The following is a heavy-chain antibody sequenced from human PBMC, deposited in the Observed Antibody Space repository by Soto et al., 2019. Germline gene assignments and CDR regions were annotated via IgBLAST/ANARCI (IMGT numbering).Heavy chain of an antibody. Sequence: QVQLQESGPGLVKPSETLSLTCTVSGGSVSSGSYYWSWIRQPPGKGLEWIGYIYYSGSTNYNPSLQSRVTISVDTSKNQFSLKLSSVTAADTAVYYCAQQQPSYYFDYWGQGTLVTVSS. CDR1: GGSVSSGSYY. CDR3: AQQQPSYYFDY. J-gene: IGHJ4*02. D-gene: IGHD6-13*01. V-gene: IGHV4-61*01. CDR2: IYYSGST.